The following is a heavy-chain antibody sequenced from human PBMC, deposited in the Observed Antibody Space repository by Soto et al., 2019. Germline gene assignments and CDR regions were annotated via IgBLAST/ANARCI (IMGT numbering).Heavy chain of an antibody. V-gene: IGHV3-21*06. Sequence: EVQLVESGGGLVKPGGSLRLSCAASGLTFSTYSMYWVRQHPGKGLEWVSSISNRSTYLYYAESVKGRFTISRDNAKHALYLQMNSLRAEDTAVYYCASQGGGDCTSASCPPCYWGQGTLVTVSS. CDR1: GLTFSTYS. J-gene: IGHJ4*02. D-gene: IGHD2-2*01. CDR2: ISNRSTYL. CDR3: ASQGGGDCTSASCPPCY.